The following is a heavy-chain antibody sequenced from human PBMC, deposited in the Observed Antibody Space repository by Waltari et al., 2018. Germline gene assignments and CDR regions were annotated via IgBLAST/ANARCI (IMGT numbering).Heavy chain of an antibody. Sequence: EVHLSASGGGLVQPGGSLRLSCEIPGVTLTSYVMSWVRQAPGKGLEWVADIRDNGNTHYADSVKGRFTISRDISKSMVYLQMKGLRDEDTAVYYCVGAREISWGQGTLVTVSS. CDR1: GVTLTSYV. V-gene: IGHV3-23*01. D-gene: IGHD3-3*01. J-gene: IGHJ5*02. CDR2: IRDNGNT. CDR3: VGAREIS.